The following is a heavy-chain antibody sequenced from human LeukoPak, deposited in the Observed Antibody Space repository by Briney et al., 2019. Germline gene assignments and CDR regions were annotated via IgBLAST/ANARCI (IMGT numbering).Heavy chain of an antibody. CDR2: IYYSGGT. CDR1: GGSISSGDYY. CDR3: ARAGYSSSWYNWFDP. J-gene: IGHJ5*02. V-gene: IGHV4-30-4*01. D-gene: IGHD6-13*01. Sequence: SQTLSLTCTVSGGSISSGDYYWSWIRQPPGKGLEWIGYIYYSGGTYYNPSLKSRVTISVDTSKNQFSLKLSSVAAADTAVYYCARAGYSSSWYNWFDPWGQGTLVTVSS.